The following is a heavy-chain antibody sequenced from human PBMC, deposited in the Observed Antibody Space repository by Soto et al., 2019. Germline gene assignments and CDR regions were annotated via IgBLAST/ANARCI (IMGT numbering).Heavy chain of an antibody. V-gene: IGHV3-33*01. CDR1: GFTFSSYG. Sequence: PGGSLRLSCAASGFTFSSYGMHWVRQAPGKGLEWVAVIWYDGSNKYYADSVKGRFTISRDNSKNTLYLQMNSLRAEDTAVYYCARDQKLELGYYYYYMDVWGKGTMVTVSS. CDR3: ARDQKLELGYYYYYMDV. J-gene: IGHJ6*03. CDR2: IWYDGSNK. D-gene: IGHD1-7*01.